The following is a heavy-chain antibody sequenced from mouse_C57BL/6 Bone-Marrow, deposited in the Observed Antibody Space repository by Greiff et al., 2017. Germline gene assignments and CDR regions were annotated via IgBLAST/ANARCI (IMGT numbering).Heavy chain of an antibody. Sequence: EVQLVESGGGLVQPKGSLKLSCAASGFTFNTYAMHWVRQAPGKGLAWVARIRSKSSNYATYYADSVKDRFTISRDDSQSMLYLQMNNLKTEDTAMYYCVREGYDCTVNYFDYWGQGTTLTVSS. D-gene: IGHD2-4*01. J-gene: IGHJ2*01. CDR3: VREGYDCTVNYFDY. V-gene: IGHV10-3*01. CDR1: GFTFNTYA. CDR2: IRSKSSNYAT.